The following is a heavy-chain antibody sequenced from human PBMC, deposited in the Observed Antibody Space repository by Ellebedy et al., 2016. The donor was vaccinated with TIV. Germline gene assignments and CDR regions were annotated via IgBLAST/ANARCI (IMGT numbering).Heavy chain of an antibody. CDR3: ARAPGRTSPAAAGY. CDR1: GYTFTGYY. V-gene: IGHV1-2*02. D-gene: IGHD2-2*01. CDR2: INPNSGGT. J-gene: IGHJ4*02. Sequence: ASVKVSCXASGYTFTGYYMHWVRQAPGQGLEWMGWINPNSGGTNYAQKFQGRVTMTRDTSISTAYMELSRLRSDDTAVYYCARAPGRTSPAAAGYWGQGTLVTVSS.